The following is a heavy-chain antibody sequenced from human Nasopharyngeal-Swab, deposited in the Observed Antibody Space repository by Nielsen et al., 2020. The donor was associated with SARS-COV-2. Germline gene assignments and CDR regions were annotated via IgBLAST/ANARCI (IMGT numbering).Heavy chain of an antibody. CDR2: ISSSGSTI. J-gene: IGHJ4*02. V-gene: IGHV3-11*01. D-gene: IGHD1-26*01. CDR3: ARDAVGARDY. Sequence: REDPGKGLVWVSYISSSGSTIYYADSVKGRFTISRDNAKNSLYLQMNSLRAEDTAVYYCARDAVGARDYWGQGTLVTVSS.